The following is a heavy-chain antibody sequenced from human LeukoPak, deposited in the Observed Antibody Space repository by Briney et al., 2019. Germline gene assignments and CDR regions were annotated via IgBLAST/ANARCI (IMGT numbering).Heavy chain of an antibody. D-gene: IGHD1-1*01. V-gene: IGHV4-59*12. CDR1: GGSISSYY. CDR3: ARDLNDGGSAFDI. Sequence: PSETLSLTCTVSGGSISSYYWSWIRQPPGKGLEWIGYIYYSGSTNYNPSLKSRVTISVDTSKNQFSLKLSSVTAADTAVYYCARDLNDGGSAFDIWGQGTMVTVSS. J-gene: IGHJ3*02. CDR2: IYYSGST.